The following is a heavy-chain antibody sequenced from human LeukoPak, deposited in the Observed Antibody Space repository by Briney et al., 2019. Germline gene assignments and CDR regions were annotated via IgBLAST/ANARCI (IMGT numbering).Heavy chain of an antibody. D-gene: IGHD6-19*01. CDR3: ARAVSPGQWLVLPYYGIDY. Sequence: ASVKVSCKASGYTFTSYYMHWVRQAPGQGLEWMGIINPSGGSTGYAQKFQGRVTMTRDMSMSTVYMELSSLRSEDTAVYYCARAVSPGQWLVLPYYGIDYWGQGTLVTVSS. CDR1: GYTFTSYY. J-gene: IGHJ4*02. CDR2: INPSGGST. V-gene: IGHV1-46*01.